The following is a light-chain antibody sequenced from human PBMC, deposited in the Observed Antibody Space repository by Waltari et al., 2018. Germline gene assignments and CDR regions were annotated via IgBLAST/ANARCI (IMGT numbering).Light chain of an antibody. V-gene: IGKV1-5*03. CDR2: KAS. J-gene: IGKJ1*01. Sequence: DIQMTQSPSTLSASVGDRVTIPCRASQSISTWLAWYQQKPGKAPNLLIYKASALESGVPSRFSGSGSATDFTLTISSLQADDFATYYCQQYNTFPWTFGQGTRVEIK. CDR1: QSISTW. CDR3: QQYNTFPWT.